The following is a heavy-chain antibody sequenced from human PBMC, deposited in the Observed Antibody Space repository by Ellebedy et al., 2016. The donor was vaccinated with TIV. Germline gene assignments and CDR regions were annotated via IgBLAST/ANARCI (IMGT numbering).Heavy chain of an antibody. V-gene: IGHV4-39*01. CDR1: GGSISSSSYY. Sequence: MPSETLSLTCTVSGGSISSSSYYWGWIRQPPGKGLEWIGSIYYSGSTYYNPSLKSRVTISVDTSTNQFSLKLSSVTAADTAVYYCARVRGVPGHNWFDPWGQGTLVTVSS. CDR3: ARVRGVPGHNWFDP. CDR2: IYYSGST. J-gene: IGHJ5*02. D-gene: IGHD3-10*01.